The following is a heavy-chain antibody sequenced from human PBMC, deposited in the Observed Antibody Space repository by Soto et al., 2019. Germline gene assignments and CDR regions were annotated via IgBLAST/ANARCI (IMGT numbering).Heavy chain of an antibody. CDR3: ARDPARSNTYWYYFDS. V-gene: IGHV3-7*04. Sequence: GGSLRLSCAASGFTFSSYWMTWVRQAPGKGLEWVAHIKQDGSETYSIDSVKGRFTISRDNAKNSVYLQMNSLRVEDTAVYYCARDPARSNTYWYYFDSWGPGTLVTVS. D-gene: IGHD1-20*01. CDR2: IKQDGSET. J-gene: IGHJ4*02. CDR1: GFTFSSYW.